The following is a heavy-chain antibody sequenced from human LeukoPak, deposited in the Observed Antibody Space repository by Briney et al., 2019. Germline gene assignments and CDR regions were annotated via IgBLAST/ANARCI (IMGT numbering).Heavy chain of an antibody. Sequence: KAPETLSLTRTVSGGSISNFWGWIRQPPGKGLEWIGSIHYTGNTYYNASLKSRVTMSVDTSKNQFSLKLSSMTAADTAVYYCARHFSLGAFDIWGQGTMVSVSS. CDR1: GGSISNF. CDR3: ARHFSLGAFDI. D-gene: IGHD3-16*01. CDR2: IHYTGNT. V-gene: IGHV4-39*01. J-gene: IGHJ3*02.